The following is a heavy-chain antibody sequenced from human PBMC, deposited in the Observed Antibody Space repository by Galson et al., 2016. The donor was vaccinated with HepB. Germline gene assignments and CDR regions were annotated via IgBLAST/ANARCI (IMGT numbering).Heavy chain of an antibody. J-gene: IGHJ2*01. CDR3: AKDWGYCGGDCPVYFDL. V-gene: IGHV3-23*01. CDR1: GFAVRSNF. Sequence: SLRLSCAVSGFAVRSNFMAWVRQAPGKGLEWFSAISAGADRSYYADSVKGRFTISRDNSKNTLYLQMNSLRTEDTAVYYCAKDWGYCGGDCPVYFDLWGRGTLVTVSS. D-gene: IGHD2-21*02. CDR2: ISAGADRS.